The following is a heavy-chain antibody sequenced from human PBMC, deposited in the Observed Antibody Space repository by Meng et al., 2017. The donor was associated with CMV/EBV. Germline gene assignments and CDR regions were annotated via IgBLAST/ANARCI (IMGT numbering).Heavy chain of an antibody. V-gene: IGHV4-39*06. Sequence: YHRGWIRRAPRKGVEGIGRFLYSGRTYSHPSLKGRVTISVDTFKNQFPPELSSGTAADTAGYYCAGEMTIRPLTSRGSNWFDPRGQGTLVTVSS. D-gene: IGHD3-16*01. CDR2: FLYSGRT. CDR3: AGEMTIRPLTSRGSNWFDP. J-gene: IGHJ5*02. CDR1: YH.